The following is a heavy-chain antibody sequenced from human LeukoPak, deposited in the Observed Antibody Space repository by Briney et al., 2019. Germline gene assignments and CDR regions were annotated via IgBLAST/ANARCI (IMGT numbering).Heavy chain of an antibody. J-gene: IGHJ4*02. Sequence: SETLSLTCTVSGGSISSGDYYWSWLRQPPGKGLEWIGYIYYSGSTYYNPSLKSRVTISVDTSKNQFSLKLSSVTAADTAVYYCAREGYYYDSSGYSSYYFDYWGQGTLVTVSS. D-gene: IGHD3-22*01. CDR2: IYYSGST. V-gene: IGHV4-30-4*01. CDR1: GGSISSGDYY. CDR3: AREGYYYDSSGYSSYYFDY.